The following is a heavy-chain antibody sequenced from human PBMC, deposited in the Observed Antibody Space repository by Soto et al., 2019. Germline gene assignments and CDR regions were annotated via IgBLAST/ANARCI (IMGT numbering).Heavy chain of an antibody. CDR1: GGSISSGDYY. CDR3: ASSGYSSSFPFDY. CDR2: IYYSGST. Sequence: SETLSLTCTVSGGSISSGDYYWSWIRQPPGKGLEWIGYIYYSGSTYYNPSLKSRVTISVDTSKNQFSLKLSSVTAADTAVYYCASSGYSSSFPFDYWGQGTLVTVSS. V-gene: IGHV4-30-4*01. J-gene: IGHJ4*02. D-gene: IGHD6-13*01.